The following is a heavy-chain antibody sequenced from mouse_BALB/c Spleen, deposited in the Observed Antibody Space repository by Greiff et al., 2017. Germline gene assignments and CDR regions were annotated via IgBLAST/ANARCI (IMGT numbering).Heavy chain of an antibody. D-gene: IGHD2-3*01. CDR1: GYAFSSSW. V-gene: IGHV1-82*01. CDR3: ARLYDGYYDWYFDV. J-gene: IGHJ1*01. CDR2: IYPGDGDT. Sequence: VQLVESGPELVKPGASVKISCKASGYAFSSSWMNWVKQRPGQGLEWIGRIYPGDGDTNYNGKFKGKATLTADKSSSTAYMQLSSLTSVDSAVYFCARLYDGYYDWYFDVWGAGTTVTVSS.